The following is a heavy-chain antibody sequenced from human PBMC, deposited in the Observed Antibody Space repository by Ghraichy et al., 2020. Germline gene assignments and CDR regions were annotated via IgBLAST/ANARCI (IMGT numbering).Heavy chain of an antibody. CDR3: ARGQAAAGRYYYGMDV. V-gene: IGHV4-34*01. J-gene: IGHJ6*02. CDR1: GGSFSGYY. D-gene: IGHD6-13*01. Sequence: SETLSLTCAVYGGSFSGYYWSWIRQPPGKGLEWIGEINHSGSTNYNPSLKSRVTISVDTSKNQFSLKLSSVTAADTAVYYCARGQAAAGRYYYGMDVWGQGTTVTVSS. CDR2: INHSGST.